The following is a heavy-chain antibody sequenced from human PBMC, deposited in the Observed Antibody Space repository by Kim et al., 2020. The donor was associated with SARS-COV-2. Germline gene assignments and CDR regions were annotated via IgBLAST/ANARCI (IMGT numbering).Heavy chain of an antibody. D-gene: IGHD4-17*01. V-gene: IGHV4-34*01. J-gene: IGHJ4*02. Sequence: SGTLSLTCAVYGGSFSGYYWSWIRQPPGKGLEWIGEINHSGSTNYNPSLKSRVTISVDTSKNQFSLKLSSVTAADTAVYYCASSPKNYGGNSNWGQGTLVTVSS. CDR1: GGSFSGYY. CDR2: INHSGST. CDR3: ASSPKNYGGNSN.